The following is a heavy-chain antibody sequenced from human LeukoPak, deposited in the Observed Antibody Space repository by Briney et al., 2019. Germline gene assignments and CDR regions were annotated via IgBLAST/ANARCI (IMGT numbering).Heavy chain of an antibody. Sequence: GGSLKLSCAASGFNFDDYGMSWVRQVPGKGLEWVSGINWNGGGTAYADSVQGRFTISRDNAKNSLYLQMNSLRAEDTAVYYCARDLRYCSSTSCYVYWFDPWGQGTLVTVSS. CDR1: GFNFDDYG. CDR2: INWNGGGT. V-gene: IGHV3-20*04. J-gene: IGHJ5*02. D-gene: IGHD2-2*01. CDR3: ARDLRYCSSTSCYVYWFDP.